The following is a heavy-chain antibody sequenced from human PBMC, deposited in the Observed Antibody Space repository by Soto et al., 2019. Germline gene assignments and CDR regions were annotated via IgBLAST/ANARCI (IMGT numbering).Heavy chain of an antibody. CDR2: ISSSSSYI. Sequence: PGGSLRLSCAASGFTFSSYSMNWVRQAPGKGLEWVSSISSSSSYIYYADSVKGRFTISRDNAKNSLYLQMNSLRAEDTAVYYCARDFPANSTNWFDPWGQGTLVTVSS. J-gene: IGHJ5*02. V-gene: IGHV3-21*01. CDR3: ARDFPANSTNWFDP. CDR1: GFTFSSYS. D-gene: IGHD2-2*01.